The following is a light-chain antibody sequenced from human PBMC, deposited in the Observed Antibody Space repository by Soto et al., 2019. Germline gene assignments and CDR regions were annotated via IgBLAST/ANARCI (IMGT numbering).Light chain of an antibody. CDR3: QQYGGSPIT. CDR1: QGVGRF. V-gene: IGKV3-20*01. J-gene: IGKJ5*01. Sequence: EIVLTQSPGTLSLSPGERATLSCRASQGVGRFLAWYQQKPGQAPRLLIYGASSRATGIPDRFSGSGSGTDFTLTISRLEPEDFALYYCQQYGGSPITFGLGTRLE. CDR2: GAS.